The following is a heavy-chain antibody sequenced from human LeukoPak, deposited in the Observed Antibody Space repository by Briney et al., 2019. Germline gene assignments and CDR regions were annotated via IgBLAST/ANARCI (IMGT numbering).Heavy chain of an antibody. Sequence: GASVKVSCKASGYTFTSYGISWVRQAPGQGLEWMGWISAYNGNTSYAQKLQGRVTMTTDTSTSTACMELRSLRSDDTAVYYYARTPPRERVGAILPRVFDYWGQGTLVTVSS. V-gene: IGHV1-18*01. CDR2: ISAYNGNT. CDR1: GYTFTSYG. J-gene: IGHJ4*02. CDR3: ARTPPRERVGAILPRVFDY. D-gene: IGHD1-26*01.